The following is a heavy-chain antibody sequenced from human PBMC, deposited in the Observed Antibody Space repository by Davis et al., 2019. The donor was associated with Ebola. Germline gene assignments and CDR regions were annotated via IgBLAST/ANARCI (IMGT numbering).Heavy chain of an antibody. J-gene: IGHJ6*04. V-gene: IGHV3-23*01. CDR1: GFTFSSYV. CDR2: ISGSGGST. D-gene: IGHD4-17*01. CDR3: AREPTGNYYYFYGMDV. Sequence: PGGSLRLSCAASGFTFSSYVMSWVRQAPGKGLEWVSAISGSGGSTYYADSVKGRFTISRDNAKNSLYLQMNTLRVEDTAVYFCAREPTGNYYYFYGMDVWGKGTTVTVSS.